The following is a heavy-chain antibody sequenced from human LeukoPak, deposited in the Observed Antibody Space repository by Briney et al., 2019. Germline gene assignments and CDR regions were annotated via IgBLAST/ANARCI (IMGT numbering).Heavy chain of an antibody. CDR3: ARGASRADY. CDR2: ISSSSSYI. CDR1: GFTFRSYN. Sequence: PGGSLRLSCAASGFTFRSYNMNWVRQAPGKGPEWVSSISSSSSYIYYADSVKGRFTISGDNAKNSLYLQMNSLRAEDTALYYCARGASRADYWGQGTLVTVSS. V-gene: IGHV3-21*01. J-gene: IGHJ4*02.